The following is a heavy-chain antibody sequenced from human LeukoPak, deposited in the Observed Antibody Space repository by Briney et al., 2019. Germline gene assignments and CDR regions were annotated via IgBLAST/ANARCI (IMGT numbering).Heavy chain of an antibody. CDR2: INHSGSA. J-gene: IGHJ6*03. Sequence: SETLSLPCAADGGFSSGCYWSWIRHPPGKGGVGIGEINHSGSANYNPSLKSRVTISVDTSKYQFSLKLSSVTAADTAVYYCARLRFLEWLLHYHYYMDVWGKGNTVTVSS. V-gene: IGHV4-34*01. D-gene: IGHD3-3*01. CDR3: ARLRFLEWLLHYHYYMDV. CDR1: GGFSSGCY.